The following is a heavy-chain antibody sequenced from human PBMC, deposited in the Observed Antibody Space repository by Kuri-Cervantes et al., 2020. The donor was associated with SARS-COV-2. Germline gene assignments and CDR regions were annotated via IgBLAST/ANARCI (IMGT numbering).Heavy chain of an antibody. CDR3: ARVPGYCSSTSCRSYGYYYYYGMDV. J-gene: IGHJ6*02. D-gene: IGHD2-2*01. V-gene: IGHV3-30*03. Sequence: GGSLRLSCAASGFTFSSYGMHWVRQAPGKGLEWVAVISYDGSNKYYADSVKGRFTISRDNSKNTLYLQMNSLSAEDTAVYYCARVPGYCSSTSCRSYGYYYYYGMDVWGQGPTVTVSS. CDR2: ISYDGSNK. CDR1: GFTFSSYG.